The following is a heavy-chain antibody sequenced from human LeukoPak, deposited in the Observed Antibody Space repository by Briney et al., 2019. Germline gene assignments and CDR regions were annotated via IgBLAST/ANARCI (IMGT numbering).Heavy chain of an antibody. Sequence: PSETLSLTCTVSGGSISSYTWSWIRKPPGKGLEWIGNIYYSGSTNYNPSLKSRVTISVDTSKNQFSLKLSSVTAADTAVYYCAREAIIPFPNWFDPWGQGTLVTVSS. D-gene: IGHD2-21*01. CDR1: GGSISSYT. V-gene: IGHV4-59*01. CDR2: IYYSGST. J-gene: IGHJ5*02. CDR3: AREAIIPFPNWFDP.